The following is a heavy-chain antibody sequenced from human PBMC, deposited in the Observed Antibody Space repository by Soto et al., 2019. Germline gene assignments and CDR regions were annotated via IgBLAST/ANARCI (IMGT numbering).Heavy chain of an antibody. CDR2: IYYSGST. J-gene: IGHJ6*02. Sequence: SETLSLTCTVSGGSISSYYWSWIRQPPGKGLEWIGYIYYSGSTNYNPSIKSRVTISVDTSKNQFSLKLSSVTAADTAVYYCARRRNYYYGMDVWGQGTTVTVSS. V-gene: IGHV4-59*01. CDR1: GGSISSYY. CDR3: ARRRNYYYGMDV.